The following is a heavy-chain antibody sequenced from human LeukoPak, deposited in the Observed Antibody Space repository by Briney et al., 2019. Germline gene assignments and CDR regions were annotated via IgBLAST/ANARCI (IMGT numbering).Heavy chain of an antibody. CDR3: AKGVDYCSGGSCPADY. CDR2: ISYDGNNK. D-gene: IGHD2-15*01. CDR1: GFTFSNYG. Sequence: GRSLRLSCAASGFTFSNYGIHWVRQAPGKGLEWVAVISYDGNNKYYADSVKGRFTISRDNSKNALFLQMNSLRAEDTAVYYCAKGVDYCSGGSCPADYWGPGTLVTVSS. V-gene: IGHV3-30*18. J-gene: IGHJ4*02.